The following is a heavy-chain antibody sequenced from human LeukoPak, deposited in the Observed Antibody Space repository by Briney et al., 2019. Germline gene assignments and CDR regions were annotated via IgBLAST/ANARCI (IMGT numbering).Heavy chain of an antibody. CDR2: ISSSGST. CDR3: ARAPLSSGYDLGYYYYMDV. CDR1: GDSISSGDYY. J-gene: IGHJ6*03. D-gene: IGHD5-12*01. Sequence: SQTLSLTCTVSGDSISSGDYYWSWIRQPAGKGLEWIGRISSSGSTNYNPSLKSRVTISVDTSKNQFSLKLSSVTAADTAVYYCARAPLSSGYDLGYYYYMDVWGKGTTVTVSS. V-gene: IGHV4-61*02.